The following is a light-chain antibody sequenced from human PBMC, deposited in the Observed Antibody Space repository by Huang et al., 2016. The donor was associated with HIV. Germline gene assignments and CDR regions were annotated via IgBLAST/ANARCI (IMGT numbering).Light chain of an antibody. CDR2: DAS. V-gene: IGKV1-39*01. J-gene: IGKJ3*01. CDR1: QSISNF. CDR3: QQTYSPLRVT. Sequence: DIHMTQSPSSLSASVGDRVTITCRASQSISNFLTWYQQKPGQAPKLLIYDASTLQSGVPSRFSGGGSGTDFTLTISTLRPEDIAVYYCQQTYSPLRVTFGPGTKVNI.